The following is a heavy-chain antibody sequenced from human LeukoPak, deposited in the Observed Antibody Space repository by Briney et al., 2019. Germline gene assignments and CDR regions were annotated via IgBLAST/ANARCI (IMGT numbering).Heavy chain of an antibody. CDR1: GYTFTSYY. D-gene: IGHD6-13*01. CDR3: ALPIAAAGRFDY. CDR2: INPSGGST. Sequence: ASVKVSSKASGYTFTSYYMHWVRQAPGQGLEWMGIINPSGGSTSYAQKFQGRVTMTRDTSTSTVYMELSSLRSEDTAVYYCALPIAAAGRFDYWGQGTLVTVSS. V-gene: IGHV1-46*01. J-gene: IGHJ4*02.